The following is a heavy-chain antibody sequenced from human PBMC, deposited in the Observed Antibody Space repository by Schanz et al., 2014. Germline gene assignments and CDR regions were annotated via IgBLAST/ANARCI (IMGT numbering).Heavy chain of an antibody. CDR1: GGTFSSYT. CDR3: ARDGVDAAAGGNY. J-gene: IGHJ4*02. Sequence: QVQLVQSGAEMKKPGSSVKVSCKASGGTFSSYTISWVRQAPGQGLEWMGRIIPILGIANYAQKFQGRVTMTRDTSTSTVYMELSSLRSEDTAVYYCARDGVDAAAGGNYWGQGTLVTVSS. CDR2: IIPILGIA. V-gene: IGHV1-69*09. D-gene: IGHD6-13*01.